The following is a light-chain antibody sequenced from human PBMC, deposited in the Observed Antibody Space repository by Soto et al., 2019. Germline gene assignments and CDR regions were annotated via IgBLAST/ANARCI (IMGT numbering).Light chain of an antibody. CDR1: QSVSSSY. J-gene: IGKJ4*01. CDR3: QQYGSSPLT. CDR2: GAS. V-gene: IGKV3-20*01. Sequence: EIVLTQSPGTLSLSPGERATLSCRASQSVSSSYLAWYQQKPGQAPRLLIYGASIRATGIPDRFSGSGSGTDFTLTISRLEPEDFAEYYSQQYGSSPLTFGVGTKVEIK.